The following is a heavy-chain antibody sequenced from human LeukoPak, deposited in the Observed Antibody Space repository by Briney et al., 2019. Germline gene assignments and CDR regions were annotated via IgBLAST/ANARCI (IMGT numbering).Heavy chain of an antibody. V-gene: IGHV3-73*01. CDR3: ARVRKYSSGWYDAFDI. D-gene: IGHD6-19*01. Sequence: PGGSLRLSCAASGFTFSGSVMHWVRQASGKGLEWVGRIRSKANSYATAYAASVKGRFTISGDDSKNTAYLQMNSLRAEDTAVYYCARVRKYSSGWYDAFDIWGQGTMVTVSS. CDR1: GFTFSGSV. J-gene: IGHJ3*02. CDR2: IRSKANSYAT.